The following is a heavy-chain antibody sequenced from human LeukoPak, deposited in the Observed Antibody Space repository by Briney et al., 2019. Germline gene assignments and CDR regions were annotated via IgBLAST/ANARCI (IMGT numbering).Heavy chain of an antibody. Sequence: GASVKVSCKASGYTFTSYDISWVRQATGQGLEWMGWMNPNSGNTGYAQKFQGRVTMTRNTSISTAYMELSSLRSEDTAVYYCARAAVARRPLGYWGQGTLVTVSS. V-gene: IGHV1-8*01. J-gene: IGHJ4*02. CDR3: ARAAVARRPLGY. CDR2: MNPNSGNT. CDR1: GYTFTSYD. D-gene: IGHD6-19*01.